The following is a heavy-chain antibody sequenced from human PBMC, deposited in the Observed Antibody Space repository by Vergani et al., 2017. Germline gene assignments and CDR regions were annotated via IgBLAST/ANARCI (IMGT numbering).Heavy chain of an antibody. CDR2: ISYDGSNK. D-gene: IGHD3-3*01. J-gene: IGHJ3*02. CDR3: AREGGITIFGVVKGGAFDI. V-gene: IGHV3-30*03. CDR1: GFTFSSYG. Sequence: QVQLVESGGGVVQPGRSLRLSCAASGFTFSSYGMHWVRQAPGKGLEWVAVISYDGSNKYYADSVKGRFTISRDNSKNTLYLQMNSLRAEDTAVYYCAREGGITIFGVVKGGAFDIWGQGTMVTVSS.